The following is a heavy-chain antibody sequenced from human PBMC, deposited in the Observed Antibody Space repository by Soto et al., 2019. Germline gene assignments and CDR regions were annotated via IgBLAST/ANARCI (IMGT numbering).Heavy chain of an antibody. D-gene: IGHD3-16*02. J-gene: IGHJ5*02. Sequence: SETLSLTCTVSGGSISSYYWSWIRQPPGKGLEWIGYIYYSGSTNYNPSLKSRVTISVDTSKNQFSLKLSSVTAADTAVYYCARSVRSLHLGELSLYTFDPWGQGTLVTVSS. CDR1: GGSISSYY. V-gene: IGHV4-59*01. CDR2: IYYSGST. CDR3: ARSVRSLHLGELSLYTFDP.